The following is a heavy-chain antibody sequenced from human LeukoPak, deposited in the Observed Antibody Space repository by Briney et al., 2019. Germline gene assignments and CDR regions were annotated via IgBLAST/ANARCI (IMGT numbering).Heavy chain of an antibody. D-gene: IGHD3-22*01. CDR3: ARGDYYDSSGYSQYFQH. CDR2: IWYDGSNK. J-gene: IGHJ1*01. Sequence: GGSLRLSCAASGFTFSNYGMHWVRHAPGKGLEWVAVIWYDGSNKYYADSVKGRITISRDNSKNTLYLQMNSLRAEDTAVYYCARGDYYDSSGYSQYFQHWGQGTLVTVSS. CDR1: GFTFSNYG. V-gene: IGHV3-33*01.